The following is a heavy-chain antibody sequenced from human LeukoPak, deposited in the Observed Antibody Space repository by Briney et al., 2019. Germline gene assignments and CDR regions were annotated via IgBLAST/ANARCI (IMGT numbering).Heavy chain of an antibody. CDR3: ARGDSSGWYDDYYYYHGMDV. J-gene: IGHJ6*02. CDR2: INPSGGST. V-gene: IGHV1-46*01. CDR1: GYTFTSYY. Sequence: ASVKVSCKASGYTFTSYYMHWVRQAPGQGLEWMGIINPSGGSTSYAQKFQGRVTMTRDTSTSTVYMELSSPRSEDTAVYYCARGDSSGWYDDYYYYHGMDVWGQGTTVTVSS. D-gene: IGHD6-19*01.